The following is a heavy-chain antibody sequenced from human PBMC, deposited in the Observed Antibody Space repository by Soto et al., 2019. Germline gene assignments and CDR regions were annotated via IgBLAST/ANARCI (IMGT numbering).Heavy chain of an antibody. J-gene: IGHJ4*02. CDR1: GFTFSSYG. CDR2: IWYDGSNK. V-gene: IGHV3-33*01. CDR3: ARDMSYDSSGKDY. D-gene: IGHD3-22*01. Sequence: QVQLVESGGGVVQPGRSLRLSCAASGFTFSSYGMHWVRQAPGKGLEWVAVIWYDGSNKYYADSVKGRFTISRDNSKNTLYLQMNSLRAEDTAVYYCARDMSYDSSGKDYCGQGTLVTVSS.